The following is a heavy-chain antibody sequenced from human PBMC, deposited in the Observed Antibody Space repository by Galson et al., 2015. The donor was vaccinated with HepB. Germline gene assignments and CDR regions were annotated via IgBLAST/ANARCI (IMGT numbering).Heavy chain of an antibody. CDR3: AKGNGESDVD. CDR1: GFTFDDYV. J-gene: IGHJ4*02. V-gene: IGHV3-9*01. D-gene: IGHD3-10*01. CDR2: ISWNGASI. Sequence: SLRLSCAASGFTFDDYVMHWVRQTPGKGLERVSRISWNGASIGYVDSVKGRFTISRDNAKNSLFLQMNSLRPDDTAFYYCAKGNGESDVDWGRGTLVTVSS.